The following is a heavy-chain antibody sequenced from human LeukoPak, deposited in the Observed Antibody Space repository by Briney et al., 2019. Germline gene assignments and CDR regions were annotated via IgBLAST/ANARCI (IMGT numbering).Heavy chain of an antibody. J-gene: IGHJ5*02. CDR1: GYTFTGYY. V-gene: IGHV1-2*02. CDR2: INPNSGGT. D-gene: IGHD3-3*01. Sequence: ASVKVSCKASGYTFTGYYMHWVRQAPGQGLEWMGWINPNSGGTNYAQKFQGRVTMTRDTSISTAYMELSRLRSDDTAVYYCAREPHYDFWSFDPWGQGTLVTVSS. CDR3: AREPHYDFWSFDP.